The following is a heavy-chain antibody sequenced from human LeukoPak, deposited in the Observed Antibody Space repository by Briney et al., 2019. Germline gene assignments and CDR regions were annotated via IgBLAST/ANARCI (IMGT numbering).Heavy chain of an antibody. D-gene: IGHD2-2*01. Sequence: SETLSLTCTVSGYSISSGYFWVWIRRPPGKGLEWIGEIFHSGSTNYNPSLKSRVTMSVDKSKNRFSLNLTSVTAADTAVYFCARAPRAYCSTTGSCFQDYWGQGTLVTVSP. CDR2: IFHSGST. CDR1: GYSISSGYF. V-gene: IGHV4-38-2*02. CDR3: ARAPRAYCSTTGSCFQDY. J-gene: IGHJ4*02.